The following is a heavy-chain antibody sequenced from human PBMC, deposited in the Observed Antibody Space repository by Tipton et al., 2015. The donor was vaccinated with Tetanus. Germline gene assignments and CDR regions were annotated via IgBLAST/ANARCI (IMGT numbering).Heavy chain of an antibody. CDR3: ARGGLCVGPACAGISPLLDV. J-gene: IGHJ2*01. Sequence: LRLSCSVSGGSISYYYWSWIRQSPGKGLEWIGHIYYNGSTKYNPSLKSRVTVSLDTSKKHFSLRLSSVTAADTVVYYCARGGLCVGPACAGISPLLDVWGRGTLVTVSS. D-gene: IGHD2-15*01. V-gene: IGHV4-59*01. CDR2: IYYNGST. CDR1: GGSISYYY.